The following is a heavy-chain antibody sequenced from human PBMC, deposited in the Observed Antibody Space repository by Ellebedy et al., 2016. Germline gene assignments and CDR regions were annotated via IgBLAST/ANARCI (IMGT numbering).Heavy chain of an antibody. V-gene: IGHV3-30*02. CDR3: AKERWDQFRGSYYYDMDV. CDR1: GFIFSTYG. CDR2: IWHDGSYK. D-gene: IGHD3-10*01. Sequence: GGSLRLSXAASGFIFSTYGMHWVRQAPGKGLEWVSTIWHDGSYKYYGDPVRGRFTISRDNSKNTVYLQMNSLTVEDTAVYYCAKERWDQFRGSYYYDMDVWGKGTTVTVSS. J-gene: IGHJ6*03.